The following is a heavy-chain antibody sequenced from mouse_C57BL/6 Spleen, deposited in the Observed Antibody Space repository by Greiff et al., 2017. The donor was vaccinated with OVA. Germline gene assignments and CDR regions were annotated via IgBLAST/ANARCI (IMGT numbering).Heavy chain of an antibody. CDR1: GFSLTSYG. J-gene: IGHJ4*01. CDR2: IWRGGST. Sequence: QVQLQQSGPGLVQPSQSLSISCTVSGFSLTSYGVPWVRQSPGKGLEWLGVIWRGGSTDYYAAFISRLSISKDTYKSQVFIKMNSLQADDTAIYYCAITVVAPDAMDYWGQGTSVTVSS. D-gene: IGHD1-1*01. V-gene: IGHV2-2*01. CDR3: AITVVAPDAMDY.